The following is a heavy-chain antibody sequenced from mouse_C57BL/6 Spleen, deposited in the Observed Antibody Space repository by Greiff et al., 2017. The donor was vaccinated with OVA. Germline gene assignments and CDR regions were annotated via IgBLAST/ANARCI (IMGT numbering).Heavy chain of an antibody. CDR2: IYPGDGDT. CDR1: GYAFSSYW. D-gene: IGHD1-1*01. CDR3: ARGGVVAKAMDY. J-gene: IGHJ4*01. Sequence: QVQLQQSGAELVKPGASVKISCKASGYAFSSYWMNWVQQRPGKGLEWIGQIYPGDGDTNYNGKFKGKATLSADKSSSTAYMQLSSLTSEDSAVYFCARGGVVAKAMDYWGQGTSVTVSS. V-gene: IGHV1-80*01.